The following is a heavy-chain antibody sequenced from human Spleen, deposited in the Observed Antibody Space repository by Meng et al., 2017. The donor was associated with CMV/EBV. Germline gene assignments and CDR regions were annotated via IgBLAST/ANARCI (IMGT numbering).Heavy chain of an antibody. CDR2: INPNGGST. CDR1: GYTFTSYY. Sequence: ASVKVSCKASGYTFTSYYFHWVRQAPGQGLEWVGIINPNGGSTGYAQKFQGRVTMTTDTSTTTAYMELSSLRSDDTAVYYCARDYWAYSSSPDAFDLWGQGTMVTVSS. V-gene: IGHV1-46*01. J-gene: IGHJ3*01. D-gene: IGHD6-13*01. CDR3: ARDYWAYSSSPDAFDL.